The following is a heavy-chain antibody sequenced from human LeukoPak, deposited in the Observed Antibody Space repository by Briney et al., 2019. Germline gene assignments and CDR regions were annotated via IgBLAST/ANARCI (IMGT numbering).Heavy chain of an antibody. J-gene: IGHJ4*02. Sequence: GGSLRLSCAASGFTFGTYAMHWVRQAPGKGLEWVSVILSGGSITYSADSVRGRFTISRDNSKNTLYLQMNSLRTEDTAVYYCAIGAIRGGYNLRVDWGQGTLVTVSS. CDR3: AIGAIRGGYNLRVD. CDR2: ILSGGSIT. CDR1: GFTFGTYA. V-gene: IGHV3-30*04. D-gene: IGHD3-10*01.